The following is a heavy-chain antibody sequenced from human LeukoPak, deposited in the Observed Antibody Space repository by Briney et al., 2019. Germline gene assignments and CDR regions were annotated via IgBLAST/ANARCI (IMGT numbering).Heavy chain of an antibody. D-gene: IGHD2-15*01. CDR1: GFTFSVYA. J-gene: IGHJ4*02. V-gene: IGHV3-23*01. CDR2: ISGSSSHT. CDR3: VKEEAATSWSRNYFDS. Sequence: GGSLRLCCAASGFTFSVYAMSWVRQAPGKGLEWVAAISGSSSHTFYADSVTGRFTISRDNSNNTLPLQMSSLRVEDTALYYCVKEEAATSWSRNYFDSWGQRTLVTVSS.